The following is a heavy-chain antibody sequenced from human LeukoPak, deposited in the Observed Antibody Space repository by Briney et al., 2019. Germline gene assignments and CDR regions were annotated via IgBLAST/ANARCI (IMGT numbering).Heavy chain of an antibody. CDR1: GYTFTSYG. CDR2: ISAYNGNT. V-gene: IGHV1-18*01. D-gene: IGHD3-3*01. Sequence: ASVKVSCKASGYTFTSYGISWVRQAPGQGLEWTGWISAYNGNTNYAQKLQGRVTMTTDTSTSTAYMELRSLRSDDTAAYYCARGPLPWYDFWSGYYTNWFDPWGQGTLVTVSS. CDR3: ARGPLPWYDFWSGYYTNWFDP. J-gene: IGHJ5*02.